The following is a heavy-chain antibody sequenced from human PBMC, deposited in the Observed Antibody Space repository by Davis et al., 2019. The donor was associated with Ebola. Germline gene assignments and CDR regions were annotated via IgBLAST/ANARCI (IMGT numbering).Heavy chain of an antibody. CDR2: IYYSGST. Sequence: MPGGSLRLSCTVSGGTISSYDWSWIRQPPGKGLGWTAYIYYSGSTNYNPSLKSRVTISVDTSKNQFSLKLSSVTTADTAVYYCARRQCSGGSCTLDYWGQGTLVTVSS. CDR1: GGTISSYD. D-gene: IGHD2-15*01. CDR3: ARRQCSGGSCTLDY. V-gene: IGHV4-59*08. J-gene: IGHJ4*02.